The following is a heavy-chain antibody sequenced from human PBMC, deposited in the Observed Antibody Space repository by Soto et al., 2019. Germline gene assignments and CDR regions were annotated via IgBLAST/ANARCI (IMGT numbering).Heavy chain of an antibody. CDR1: GFTFRNYA. CDR3: AKDAPGSGWLSDY. V-gene: IGHV3-23*01. CDR2: IGANDAGP. D-gene: IGHD3-22*01. J-gene: IGHJ4*02. Sequence: GGSLRLSCVASGFTFRNYAMSWVRQSPGRGLEWVSTIGANDAGPSYADSVKGRFTISRDNSKNTLYLQMNSLRAEDTAVYYCAKDAPGSGWLSDYWGQGARVTVSS.